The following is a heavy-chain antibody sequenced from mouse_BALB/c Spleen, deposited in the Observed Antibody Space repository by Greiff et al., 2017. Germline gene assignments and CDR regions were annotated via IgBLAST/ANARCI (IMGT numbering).Heavy chain of an antibody. J-gene: IGHJ2*01. D-gene: IGHD2-4*01. CDR2: IYPGDGDT. CDR3: ASFRSTMITTGY. Sequence: QVQLQQSGAELARPGASVKLSCKASGYTFTSYWMQWVKQRPGQGLEWIGAIYPGDGDTRYTQKFKGKATLTADKSSSTAYMQLSSLASEDSAVYYCASFRSTMITTGYWGQGTTLTVSS. CDR1: GYTFTSYW. V-gene: IGHV1-87*01.